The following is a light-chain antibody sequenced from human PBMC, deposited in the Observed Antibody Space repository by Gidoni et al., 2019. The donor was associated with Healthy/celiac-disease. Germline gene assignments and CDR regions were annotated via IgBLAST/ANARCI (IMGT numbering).Light chain of an antibody. CDR2: DAS. V-gene: IGKV3-11*01. J-gene: IGKJ4*01. CDR3: QQRSNWPLT. CDR1: QSVSSY. Sequence: EIVLTQSPATLSLSPGERATLSCRASQSVSSYLAWYQQKPDQAPRLLIYDASNRATGIPARFSGSGSGTDFTRTISSLEPEDVAVYYCQQRSNWPLTFGGGTKVEIK.